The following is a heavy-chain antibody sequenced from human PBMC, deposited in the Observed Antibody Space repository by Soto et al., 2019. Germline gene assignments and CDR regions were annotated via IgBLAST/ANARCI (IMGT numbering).Heavy chain of an antibody. V-gene: IGHV3-30-3*01. Sequence: GGSLRLSCAASGFTFSSYAMHWVRQAPGKGLEWVAVISYDGSNKYYADSVKGRFTISRDNSKNTLYLQMNSLRAEDTAVYYCARDLYVVVPAAMPDPSGMDVWGQGTTVTVSS. J-gene: IGHJ6*02. CDR2: ISYDGSNK. D-gene: IGHD2-2*01. CDR1: GFTFSSYA. CDR3: ARDLYVVVPAAMPDPSGMDV.